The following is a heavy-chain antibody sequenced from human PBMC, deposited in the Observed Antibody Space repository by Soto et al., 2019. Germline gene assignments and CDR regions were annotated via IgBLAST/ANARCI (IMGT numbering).Heavy chain of an antibody. Sequence: GESLKISCKGLGNSFNNWIGWVRQMPGKGLEWVGIIYPGDSDTRYSPSFQGQVTISADKSISTAYLQWSSLKPSDTAVYYCARDKRDLRFLEWSYYFDYWGQGTLVTVSS. J-gene: IGHJ4*02. CDR3: ARDKRDLRFLEWSYYFDY. D-gene: IGHD3-3*01. CDR1: GNSFNNW. V-gene: IGHV5-51*01. CDR2: IYPGDSDT.